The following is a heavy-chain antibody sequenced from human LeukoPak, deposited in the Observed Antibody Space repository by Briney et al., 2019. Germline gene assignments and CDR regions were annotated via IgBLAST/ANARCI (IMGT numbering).Heavy chain of an antibody. CDR2: ITSGGTTI. D-gene: IGHD4-17*01. CDR3: ARDYSTVTTFFDY. V-gene: IGHV3-48*01. J-gene: IGHJ4*02. CDR1: GFTFRTYN. Sequence: PGGSLRLSCAASGFTFRTYNMNWVRQTPGKELEWVSYITSGGTTIYYADSVKGRFTISRDNAKNSLYLQMNSLRAEDTAVYYCARDYSTVTTFFDYWGQGTLVTVSS.